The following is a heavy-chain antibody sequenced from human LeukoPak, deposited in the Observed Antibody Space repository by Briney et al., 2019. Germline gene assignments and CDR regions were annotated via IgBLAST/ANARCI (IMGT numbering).Heavy chain of an antibody. D-gene: IGHD3-22*01. Sequence: GRSLRLSCAASGFTFSSYGMHWVRQAPGKGLEWVAVIWYDGSNKYYADSVKGRFTISRDNSKNTLYLQMNSLRAEDTAVYYCARVRGYDSSGYSNWGQGTLVTVSS. V-gene: IGHV3-33*01. J-gene: IGHJ4*02. CDR1: GFTFSSYG. CDR3: ARVRGYDSSGYSN. CDR2: IWYDGSNK.